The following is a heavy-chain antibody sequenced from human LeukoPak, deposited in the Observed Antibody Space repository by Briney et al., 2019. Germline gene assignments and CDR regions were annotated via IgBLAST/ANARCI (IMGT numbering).Heavy chain of an antibody. CDR3: VRHRGFGGHFDY. CDR1: GYSISSGYY. D-gene: IGHD3-10*01. V-gene: IGHV4-38-2*01. CDR2: IYHSGST. Sequence: PSETLSLTCAVSGYSISSGYYWGWIRQPPGKGLEWIGSIYHSGSTYYNPSLKNRVTISVDTSKNQFPLKLSSVTAADTAVYYCVRHRGFGGHFDYWGQGTLVTVSS. J-gene: IGHJ4*02.